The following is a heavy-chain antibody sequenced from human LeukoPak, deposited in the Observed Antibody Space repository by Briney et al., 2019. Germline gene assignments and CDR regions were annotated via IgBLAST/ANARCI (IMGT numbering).Heavy chain of an antibody. CDR1: GYTFTSYD. CDR2: MNPNSGNT. CDR3: ARDSTNSIFGVVTPSWFDP. J-gene: IGHJ5*02. Sequence: ASVKVSCKASGYTFTSYDINWVRQATGQGLEWMGWMNPNSGNTGYAQKFQGRVTITRNTSISTAYMELSSLRSEDTAVYYCARDSTNSIFGVVTPSWFDPWGQGTLVTVSS. D-gene: IGHD3-3*01. V-gene: IGHV1-8*03.